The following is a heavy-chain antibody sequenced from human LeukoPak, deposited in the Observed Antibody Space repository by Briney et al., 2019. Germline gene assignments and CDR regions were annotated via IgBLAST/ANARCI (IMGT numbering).Heavy chain of an antibody. CDR2: ISAYNGNT. CDR3: ARVLSNSGSYILQKYYFDY. Sequence: GASVKVSCKASGYTFTSYGISWVRQAPGQGLEWMGWISAYNGNTNYAQKLQGRVTMTTDTSTSTAYMELRSLRSDDTAVYYCARVLSNSGSYILQKYYFDYWGQGTLVTVSS. J-gene: IGHJ4*02. D-gene: IGHD1-26*01. V-gene: IGHV1-18*01. CDR1: GYTFTSYG.